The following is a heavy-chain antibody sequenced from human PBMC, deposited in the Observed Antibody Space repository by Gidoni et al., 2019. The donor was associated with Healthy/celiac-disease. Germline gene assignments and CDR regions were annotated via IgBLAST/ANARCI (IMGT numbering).Heavy chain of an antibody. CDR3: ARDSEGIAAAGPDY. V-gene: IGHV1-2*02. CDR2: INPNRGGT. CDR1: GDTFTGYY. D-gene: IGHD6-13*01. J-gene: IGHJ4*02. Sequence: QVQLAQSGAEVKKPGASGKVACKASGDTFTGYYMHWVRQAPGQGLEWLGWINPNRGGTNYAQKFQGRVTMTSDTSISPAYMELSRLRSDDTAVYYCARDSEGIAAAGPDYWGQGTLVTVSS.